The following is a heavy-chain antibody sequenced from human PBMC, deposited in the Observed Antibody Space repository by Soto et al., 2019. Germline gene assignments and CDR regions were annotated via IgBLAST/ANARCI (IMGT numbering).Heavy chain of an antibody. CDR3: ARQWLRLQRIDY. Sequence: SETLSLTCTVSGGSISSYYWSWIRQPPGKGLEWIGYIYYSGSTNYNPSLKSRVTISLDTSKNQFSLKLTSVTAADTAVYYCARQWLRLQRIDYWGQGTLVTVSS. V-gene: IGHV4-59*08. CDR1: GGSISSYY. CDR2: IYYSGST. J-gene: IGHJ4*02. D-gene: IGHD5-12*01.